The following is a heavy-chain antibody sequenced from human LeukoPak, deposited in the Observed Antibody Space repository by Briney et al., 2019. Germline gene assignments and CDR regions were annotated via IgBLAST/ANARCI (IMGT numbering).Heavy chain of an antibody. CDR3: ASGFRRVGATDSFDY. Sequence: ASVKVSCRASGYTFTSYDINWVRQATGQGLEWMGWMNPNSGNTGYAQKFQGRVTMTRNTSISTAYMELSSLRSEDTAVYYCASGFRRVGATDSFDYWGQGTPVTVSS. D-gene: IGHD1-26*01. CDR1: GYTFTSYD. CDR2: MNPNSGNT. V-gene: IGHV1-8*01. J-gene: IGHJ4*02.